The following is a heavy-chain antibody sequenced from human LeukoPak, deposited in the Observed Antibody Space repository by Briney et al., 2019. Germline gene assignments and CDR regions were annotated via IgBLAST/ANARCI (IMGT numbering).Heavy chain of an antibody. V-gene: IGHV4-59*01. CDR3: TRGAGWLIDL. CDR2: FYNNGRA. J-gene: IGHJ5*02. D-gene: IGHD3-16*01. CDR1: EDSISDYY. Sequence: PSETLSVTCAVSEDSISDYYRGRIRQPPGKGLGWSGYFYNNGRATYNPSLKSRVTISAETSKNHFSLKIKSVTAAQTPVYYCTRGAGWLIDLWAQEILVPVSS.